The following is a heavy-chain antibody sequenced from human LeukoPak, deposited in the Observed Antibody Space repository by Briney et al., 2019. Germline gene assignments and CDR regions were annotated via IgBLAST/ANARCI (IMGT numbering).Heavy chain of an antibody. Sequence: ASVKVSCKASGYTFTTYFLHWVRQAPGKGLEWLGMINTSAGSTNYAQNFKGRVTMTRDTSTSTVYMELTSLRSEDTAVYYCAREAPGGYFDSWAQGTLVTVST. D-gene: IGHD3-16*01. J-gene: IGHJ4*02. CDR1: GYTFTTYF. CDR3: AREAPGGYFDS. V-gene: IGHV1-46*01. CDR2: INTSAGST.